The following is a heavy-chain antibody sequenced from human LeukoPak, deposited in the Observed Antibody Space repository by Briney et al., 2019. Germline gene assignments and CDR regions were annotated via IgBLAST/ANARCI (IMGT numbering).Heavy chain of an antibody. CDR2: IRQDGGTK. Sequence: GGSLRLSCAASGFTFSSYAMSWVRQAPGRGLEWVANIRQDGGTKYYVDSVKGRFTISRDNAKNSLSLQMDSLRAEDTAVYYCARGDFGRYAFDFWGQGTMATVSS. CDR3: ARGDFGRYAFDF. D-gene: IGHD2/OR15-2a*01. J-gene: IGHJ3*01. V-gene: IGHV3-7*03. CDR1: GFTFSSYA.